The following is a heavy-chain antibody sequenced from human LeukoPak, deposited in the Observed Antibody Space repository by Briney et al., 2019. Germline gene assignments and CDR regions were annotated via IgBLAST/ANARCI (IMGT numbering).Heavy chain of an antibody. J-gene: IGHJ4*02. V-gene: IGHV3-21*04. CDR2: ISSSSSYI. Sequence: GGSLRLSCAASGFTFSSYSMNWVRQAPGKGLEWVSSISSSSSYIYYADSVKVRFTISRDNSKNTLYLQMNSLRAEDTAVYYCAKGIDLWFGAITYWGQGTLVTVSS. D-gene: IGHD3-10*01. CDR1: GFTFSSYS. CDR3: AKGIDLWFGAITY.